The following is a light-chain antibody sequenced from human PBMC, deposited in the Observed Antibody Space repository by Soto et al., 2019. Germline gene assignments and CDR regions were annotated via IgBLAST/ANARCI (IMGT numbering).Light chain of an antibody. CDR3: AAWDDSLSGGV. J-gene: IGLJ1*01. Sequence: QSVLTQPPSASGTPGQRVTISCSGSSSNIGSNYVYWYQQLPGTAPKLLIYSNNQRPSGVPGRFSGSKSGTSASLAISGLRSEDEADYYCAAWDDSLSGGVFGTGTKVTV. CDR1: SSNIGSNY. CDR2: SNN. V-gene: IGLV1-47*02.